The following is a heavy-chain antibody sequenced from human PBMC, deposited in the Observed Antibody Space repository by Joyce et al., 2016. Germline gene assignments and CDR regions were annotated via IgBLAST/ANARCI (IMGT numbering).Heavy chain of an antibody. CDR3: AIHYSSCSPSGY. Sequence: EVQRVESGGGLVKPGGSLRISCAASGLNLSSYSLNWVRQAPGKGLECVSSLTSSGDYKYYADSVQGRFTLSRDNAKNSLYLQMNSLRADGTAVYYCAIHYSSCSPSGYWGQGTLVTVSS. D-gene: IGHD6-13*01. V-gene: IGHV3-21*01. J-gene: IGHJ4*02. CDR2: LTSSGDYK. CDR1: GLNLSSYS.